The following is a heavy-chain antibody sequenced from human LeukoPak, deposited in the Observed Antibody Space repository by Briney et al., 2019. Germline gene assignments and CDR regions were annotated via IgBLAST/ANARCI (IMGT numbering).Heavy chain of an antibody. V-gene: IGHV1-8*01. Sequence: GASVKVSCKASGYTFTDYDINWVRQATGQGLKWMGWMNPNSGNTGYAQKFQGRVTMTGSTSISTAYMELSSLTSEDTAVYYCARAYYFGSGTYYPPDYWGQGTLLTVSS. CDR3: ARAYYFGSGTYYPPDY. CDR1: GYTFTDYD. J-gene: IGHJ4*02. CDR2: MNPNSGNT. D-gene: IGHD3-10*01.